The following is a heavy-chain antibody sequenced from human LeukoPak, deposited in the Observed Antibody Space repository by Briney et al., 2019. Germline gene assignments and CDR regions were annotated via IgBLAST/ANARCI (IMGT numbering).Heavy chain of an antibody. J-gene: IGHJ4*02. V-gene: IGHV5-51*01. CDR2: IYPGDSDT. CDR3: ARHPMITFGGVAFDY. Sequence: GESLKISCKGSGYSFSSYWIGWVRQMPGKGLEWMGIIYPGDSDTRYSPSFHGQVTISADKPISTAYLQWSSLKASDTAMYYCARHPMITFGGVAFDYWGQGTLVTVSS. CDR1: GYSFSSYW. D-gene: IGHD3-16*01.